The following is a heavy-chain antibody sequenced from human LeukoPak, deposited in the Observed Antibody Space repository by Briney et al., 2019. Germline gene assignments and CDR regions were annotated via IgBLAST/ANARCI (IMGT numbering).Heavy chain of an antibody. CDR1: GGTFDTFA. Sequence: SVKVSCKASGGTFDTFAFNWVRQAPGQGLEWLGRIIPMLSITNYAQKVQGRVTITADKSTNTAYMELSSLRSEDTAVYYCAKDPSIAALGSHFDSWGQGTLVTVSS. D-gene: IGHD6-13*01. J-gene: IGHJ4*02. CDR3: AKDPSIAALGSHFDS. CDR2: IIPMLSIT. V-gene: IGHV1-69*04.